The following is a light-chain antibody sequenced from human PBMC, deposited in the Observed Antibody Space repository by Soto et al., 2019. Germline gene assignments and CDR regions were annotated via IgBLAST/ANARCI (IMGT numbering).Light chain of an antibody. CDR2: DSS. J-gene: IGKJ5*01. Sequence: EIVLTQSPGTLSLSPEKRATLSCRASQSVSSYLAWYQQKPGQAPRLLIYDSSNRATGIPARFSGSGSGADFTLTISSLQSEDFAVYYCQQYYDWPITFGQGTRLEIK. CDR3: QQYYDWPIT. V-gene: IGKV3-11*01. CDR1: QSVSSY.